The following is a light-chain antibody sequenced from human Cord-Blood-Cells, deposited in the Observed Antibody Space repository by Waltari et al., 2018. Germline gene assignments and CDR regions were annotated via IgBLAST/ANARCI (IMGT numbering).Light chain of an antibody. CDR3: QQANSFPYT. J-gene: IGKJ2*01. CDR2: AAC. Sequence: DIQMTQSPSSVSASVGDRVTITCRASQGMSSWLAWYQQKPGKAPKLLIYAACSLRSWVPSRFSGSVSGTEFTLTISSLQPEDFATYDCQQANSFPYTCGQGTKLEIK. V-gene: IGKV1-12*01. CDR1: QGMSSW.